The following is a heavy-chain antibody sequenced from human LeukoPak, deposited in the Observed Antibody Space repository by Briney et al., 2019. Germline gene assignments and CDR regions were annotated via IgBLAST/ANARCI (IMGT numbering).Heavy chain of an antibody. J-gene: IGHJ4*02. Sequence: GGSLRLSSAASGFTFSSYSMNWVRQAPGKGLEWVSSISSSSSYIYYADSVKGRFTISRDNAKNSLYLQMNSLRAEDTAVYYCARGSTVVTQDYWGQGTLVTVSS. CDR2: ISSSSSYI. D-gene: IGHD4-23*01. CDR3: ARGSTVVTQDY. CDR1: GFTFSSYS. V-gene: IGHV3-21*01.